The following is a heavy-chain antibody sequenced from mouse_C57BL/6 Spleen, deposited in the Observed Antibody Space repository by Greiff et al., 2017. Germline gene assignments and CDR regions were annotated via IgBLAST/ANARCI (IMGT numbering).Heavy chain of an antibody. V-gene: IGHV1-82*01. D-gene: IGHD2-1*01. CDR2: IYPGDGDT. CDR3: ARDGGNYVWYFDD. Sequence: VQLQQSGPELVKPGASVKISCKASGYAFSSSWMNWVKQRPGKGLEWIGRIYPGDGDTNYNGKFKGKATLTADKSSSTAYMQLSSLTSEDSAVYVCARDGGNYVWYFDDWGTGTTVTVSS. CDR1: GYAFSSSW. J-gene: IGHJ1*03.